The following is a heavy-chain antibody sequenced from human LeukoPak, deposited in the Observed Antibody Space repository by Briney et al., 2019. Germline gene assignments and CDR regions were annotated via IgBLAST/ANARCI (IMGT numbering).Heavy chain of an antibody. D-gene: IGHD6-13*01. CDR1: GGSFSGDY. J-gene: IGHJ4*02. CDR3: ARGMYSSSMYSFDY. Sequence: SETLSLTCAVYGGSFSGDYWSWIRQPPGKGLEWIGEINHSGSTNYNPSLKSRVTISVDTSKNQFSLKLSSVTAADTAVYYCARGMYSSSMYSFDYWGQGTLVTVSS. V-gene: IGHV4-34*01. CDR2: INHSGST.